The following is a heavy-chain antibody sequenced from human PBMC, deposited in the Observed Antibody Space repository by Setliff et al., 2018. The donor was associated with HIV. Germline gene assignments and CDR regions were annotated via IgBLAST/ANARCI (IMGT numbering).Heavy chain of an antibody. CDR1: GGSINSMSYY. CDR3: ARDGGYCSGGSCYEKSGWFDP. D-gene: IGHD2-15*01. J-gene: IGHJ5*02. CDR2: SNHGGST. V-gene: IGHV4-39*07. Sequence: SETLSLTCTVSGGSINSMSYYWGWIRQPPGKGLEWIGESNHGGSTSYHPSLKSRVTISVDTSKNQFSLKLSSVTAADTAVYYCARDGGYCSGGSCYEKSGWFDPWGQGTLVTVSS.